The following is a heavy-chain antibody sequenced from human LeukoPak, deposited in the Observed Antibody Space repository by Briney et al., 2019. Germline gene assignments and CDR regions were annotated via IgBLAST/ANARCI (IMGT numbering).Heavy chain of an antibody. V-gene: IGHV1-18*01. Sequence: ASVKVSCKASGYTFTSYGISRVRQAPGQGLEWMGWISAYNGNTNYAQKFQGRVTITADKSTTTAYMELSSLRSEDTAVYYCARGADIAAVSEFDYWGQGTLVTVSS. CDR1: GYTFTSYG. D-gene: IGHD6-13*01. CDR3: ARGADIAAVSEFDY. CDR2: ISAYNGNT. J-gene: IGHJ4*02.